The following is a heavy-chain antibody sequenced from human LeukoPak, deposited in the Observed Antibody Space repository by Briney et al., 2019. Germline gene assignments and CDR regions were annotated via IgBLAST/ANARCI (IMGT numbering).Heavy chain of an antibody. Sequence: SGGSLRLSCAASGFTFSSYAMSWVRQAPGKGLEWVSAISGSGGSTYYADSVKGRFTISRDNSKNTLYLQMNSLRAEDTAVYYCAKVGIYYYYGMDVWGQGTTVTVSS. J-gene: IGHJ6*02. D-gene: IGHD2-15*01. CDR3: AKVGIYYYYGMDV. CDR2: ISGSGGST. CDR1: GFTFSSYA. V-gene: IGHV3-23*01.